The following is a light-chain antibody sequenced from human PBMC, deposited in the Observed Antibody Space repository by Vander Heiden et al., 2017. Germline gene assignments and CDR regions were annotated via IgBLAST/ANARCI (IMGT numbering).Light chain of an antibody. CDR2: RDF. V-gene: IGLV1-47*01. Sequence: QSVLTQPPSASGTPGRRGTISCSGSSSNVGSNSVYWYQHLPGTAPKLLSYRDFQRPSGVPDRFSASKSGTSASLAISGLRSEDEAHYYCAAWDDSLSVVFGGGTKLTVL. J-gene: IGLJ2*01. CDR3: AAWDDSLSVV. CDR1: SSNVGSNS.